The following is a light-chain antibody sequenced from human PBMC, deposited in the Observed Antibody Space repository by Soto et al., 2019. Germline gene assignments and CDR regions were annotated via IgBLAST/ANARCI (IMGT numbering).Light chain of an antibody. CDR1: QTISSW. CDR2: ATS. Sequence: DIQMTQSPSTLPASVGDRVTITCRASQTISSWLAWYQQKPGTAPKLLIYATSNLQSGVPSRFSGSGSGTDFTLTINSLQPEDFATYYCQQAYSTPWTFGQGTKVDIK. J-gene: IGKJ1*01. CDR3: QQAYSTPWT. V-gene: IGKV1-5*01.